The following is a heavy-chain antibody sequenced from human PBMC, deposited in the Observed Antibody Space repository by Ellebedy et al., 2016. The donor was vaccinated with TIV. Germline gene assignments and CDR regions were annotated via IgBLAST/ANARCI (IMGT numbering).Heavy chain of an antibody. V-gene: IGHV3-21*04. CDR1: GFTFSSYS. Sequence: GESLKISXAASGFTFSSYSMNWVRQAPGKGLEWVSSISSSSSYIYYADSVKGRFTISRDNAKNSLYLQMNSLRTEDTALYYCAKPSVDTAMVSAFDIWGQGTMVTVSS. D-gene: IGHD5-18*01. CDR3: AKPSVDTAMVSAFDI. J-gene: IGHJ3*02. CDR2: ISSSSSYI.